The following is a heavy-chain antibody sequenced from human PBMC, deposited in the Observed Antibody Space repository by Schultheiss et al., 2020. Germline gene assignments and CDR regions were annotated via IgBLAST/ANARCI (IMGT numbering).Heavy chain of an antibody. J-gene: IGHJ4*02. CDR1: GYSISSGYY. D-gene: IGHD3-10*01. CDR3: ARVGETMVRGATSYYFDY. CDR2: IYHSGST. V-gene: IGHV4-38-2*02. Sequence: SETLSLTCTVSGYSISSGYYWGWIRQPPEKGLEWIGSIYHSGSTYYNPSLKSRVTISGDTSKNQFSLKLSSVTAADTAVYYCARVGETMVRGATSYYFDYWGQGTLVTVSS.